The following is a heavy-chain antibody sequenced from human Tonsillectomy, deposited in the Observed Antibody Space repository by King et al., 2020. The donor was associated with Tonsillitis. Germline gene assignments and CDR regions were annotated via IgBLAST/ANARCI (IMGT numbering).Heavy chain of an antibody. CDR2: LIPLFGTA. CDR1: GGTFSSYA. J-gene: IGHJ4*02. V-gene: IGHV1-69*01. Sequence: GQLVQSGAEVKKPGSSVKVSCKASGGTFSSYAISWVRQAPGQGLEWMGGLIPLFGTANYAQKFQGRITIIADESTRTAYMELSSLRSEDTAVYYCARDDYDSSGYWFDYWGQGILVTVSS. CDR3: ARDDYDSSGYWFDY. D-gene: IGHD3-22*01.